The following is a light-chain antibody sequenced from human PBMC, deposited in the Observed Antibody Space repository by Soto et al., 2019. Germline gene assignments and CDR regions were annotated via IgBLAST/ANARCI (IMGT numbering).Light chain of an antibody. V-gene: IGLV2-8*01. Sequence: QSALTQPPSASGSPGQSVTISCTGTSSDVGAYNFVSCYQQLPGKAPKLLIYGVTKRPSGVPYRFSGSKSGNTASLNVSGLQAEDEADDYCSSYAGSNVIYVFGTGTKLTVL. CDR2: GVT. J-gene: IGLJ1*01. CDR3: SSYAGSNVIYV. CDR1: SSDVGAYNF.